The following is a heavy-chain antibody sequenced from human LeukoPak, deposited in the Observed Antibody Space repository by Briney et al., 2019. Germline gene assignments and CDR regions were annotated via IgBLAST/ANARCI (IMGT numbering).Heavy chain of an antibody. J-gene: IGHJ4*02. CDR2: ISYDGSNK. CDR1: GFTFSSYA. CDR3: ARDRRQQPFDY. Sequence: GGSLRLSCAASGFTFSSYAMYWVRQAPGKGLEWVAVISYDGSNKYYADSVKGRFTISRDNSKNTLYLQMNSLRAEDTAVYYCARDRRQQPFDYWGQGTLVTVSS. D-gene: IGHD6-13*01. V-gene: IGHV3-30*04.